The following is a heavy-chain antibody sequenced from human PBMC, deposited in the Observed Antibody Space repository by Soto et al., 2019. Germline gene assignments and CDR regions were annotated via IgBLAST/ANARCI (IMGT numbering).Heavy chain of an antibody. J-gene: IGHJ4*02. D-gene: IGHD4-17*01. V-gene: IGHV1-18*01. CDR3: ARVAAKNDKIYGDPRKYFDY. CDR1: GYTFTSYG. Sequence: ASVKVSCKASGYTFTSYGISWVRQAPGQGLEWMGWISAYNGNTNYAQKLQGRVTMTTDTSTSTAYMELRSLRSDDTAVYYCARVAAKNDKIYGDPRKYFDYWGQGTLVTVSS. CDR2: ISAYNGNT.